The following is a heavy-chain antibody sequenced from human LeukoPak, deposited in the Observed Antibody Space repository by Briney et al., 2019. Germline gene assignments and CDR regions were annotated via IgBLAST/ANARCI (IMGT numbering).Heavy chain of an antibody. J-gene: IGHJ4*02. D-gene: IGHD4-17*01. CDR3: ARLXXVVTTDWSFDY. CDR2: ISWNSGSI. CDR1: GFTFDDYA. Sequence: GGSLRLSCAASGFTFDDYAMHWVRQAPGKGLEWVSGISWNSGSIGYADSVKGRFTISRDNAKNSLYLHMNSLGAEDTALYYLARLXXVVTTDWSFDYWGQGTLVTVPS. V-gene: IGHV3-9*01.